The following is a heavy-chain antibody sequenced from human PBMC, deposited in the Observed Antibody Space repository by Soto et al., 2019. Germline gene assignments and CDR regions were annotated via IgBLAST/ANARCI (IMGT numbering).Heavy chain of an antibody. V-gene: IGHV1-69*13. J-gene: IGHJ6*01. CDR1: GGTFSSYA. CDR3: ASAGERTAADVAYYCGRDL. D-gene: IGHD6-25*01. CDR2: IIPIFGTA. Sequence: SVKVSCKASGGTFSSYAISWVRQAPGQGLEWMGGIIPIFGTANYAQKFQGRVTLTADESTSTAYMELNSLRPEDTTASYCASAGERTAADVAYYCGRDLCGPGTTVIV.